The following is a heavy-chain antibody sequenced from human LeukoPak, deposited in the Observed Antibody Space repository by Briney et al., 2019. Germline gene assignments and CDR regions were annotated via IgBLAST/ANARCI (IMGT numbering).Heavy chain of an antibody. J-gene: IGHJ4*02. CDR1: GYTFTSYG. Sequence: APVKVCCKASGYTFTSYGLGWMRQAPGQGLEWMGWINAYNGNTNYAQKLQGRVTMTTDTSTSTAYMELRSLRSDDTAVYYCARGPRARWELAPFDYWGQGTLVTVSS. D-gene: IGHD1-26*01. CDR3: ARGPRARWELAPFDY. CDR2: INAYNGNT. V-gene: IGHV1-18*01.